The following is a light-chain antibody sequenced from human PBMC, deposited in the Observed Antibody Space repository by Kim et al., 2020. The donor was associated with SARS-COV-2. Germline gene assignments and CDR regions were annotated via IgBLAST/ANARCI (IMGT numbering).Light chain of an antibody. V-gene: IGKV1-17*01. J-gene: IGKJ5*01. Sequence: ASLGDRVIITCRSSQDIRNDLGWYQQNPGGVPKRLIYGASSLQSGVPSRFSGSGSGTEFTLTISSLQPEDFATYFCLQHNTYPITFGQGTRLEIK. CDR1: QDIRND. CDR3: LQHNTYPIT. CDR2: GAS.